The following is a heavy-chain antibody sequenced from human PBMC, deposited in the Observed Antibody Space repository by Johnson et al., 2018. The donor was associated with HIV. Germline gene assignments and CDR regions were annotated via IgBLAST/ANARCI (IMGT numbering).Heavy chain of an antibody. Sequence: QVQLVESGGDLVQPGGSLRLSCAASGFTFSSYAMHWVRQAPGKGLEWVAVISYDGSNKYYADSVKGRFTISRDNSKNTLYLQMNSLRAEDTALYYCATFGGGSFHAFDIWGQGTMVTVSS. CDR2: ISYDGSNK. D-gene: IGHD1-26*01. V-gene: IGHV3-30-3*01. J-gene: IGHJ3*02. CDR3: ATFGGGSFHAFDI. CDR1: GFTFSSYA.